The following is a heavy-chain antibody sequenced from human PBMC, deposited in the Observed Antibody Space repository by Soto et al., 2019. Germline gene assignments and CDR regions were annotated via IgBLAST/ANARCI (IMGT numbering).Heavy chain of an antibody. CDR1: GGSISSGGYS. D-gene: IGHD3-9*01. J-gene: IGHJ4*02. CDR2: MYHSGST. V-gene: IGHV4-30-2*01. Sequence: TLSLTCAVSGGSISSGGYSWSWIRQPPGKGLEWIGYMYHSGSTYYNPSLKSRVTISVDTSKNQFSLKLSSVTAADTAVYYCARGTYDILTGYFIALYYWGQGTLVTVSS. CDR3: ARGTYDILTGYFIALYY.